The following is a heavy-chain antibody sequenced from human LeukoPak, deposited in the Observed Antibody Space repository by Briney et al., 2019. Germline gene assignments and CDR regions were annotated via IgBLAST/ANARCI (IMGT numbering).Heavy chain of an antibody. CDR3: AADFWSGPESTFDY. Sequence: SVKVSFKASGGTFSSYAISWVRQAPGQGLEWMGGIIPIFGTANYAQKFQGRVTITADESTSTAYMELSSLRSEDTAVYYCAADFWSGPESTFDYWGQGTLVTVSS. D-gene: IGHD3-3*01. J-gene: IGHJ4*02. CDR1: GGTFSSYA. CDR2: IIPIFGTA. V-gene: IGHV1-69*13.